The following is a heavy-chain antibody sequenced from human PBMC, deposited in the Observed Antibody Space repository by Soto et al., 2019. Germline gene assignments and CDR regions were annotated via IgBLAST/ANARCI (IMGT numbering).Heavy chain of an antibody. V-gene: IGHV4-31*03. Sequence: QVQLQESGPGLVKPSQTLSLTCTVSGGSISSGGYYWSWIRQHPGKGLEWIGYIYYSGSTYYNPSLKSRVTISVDTSKNQFSLKLSSVTAADTAVYYCARFGYYDSSGSLVIGWYFDLWGRGTLVTVSS. J-gene: IGHJ2*01. CDR3: ARFGYYDSSGSLVIGWYFDL. CDR2: IYYSGST. CDR1: GGSISSGGYY. D-gene: IGHD3-22*01.